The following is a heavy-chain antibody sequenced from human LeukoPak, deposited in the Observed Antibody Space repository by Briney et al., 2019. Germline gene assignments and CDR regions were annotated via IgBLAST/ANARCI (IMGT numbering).Heavy chain of an antibody. V-gene: IGHV4-39*01. CDR2: IYYSGST. CDR3: ARRHAAIFGVVINDAFDI. Sequence: PSETLSLTCTVSGGSISSSSYYWGWIRQPPGKGLEWIGSIYYSGSTYYNPSLKSRVTISVDTSKNQFSLKLSSVTAADTAVYYCARRHAAIFGVVINDAFDIWGQGTMVTVSS. CDR1: GGSISSSSYY. J-gene: IGHJ3*02. D-gene: IGHD3-3*01.